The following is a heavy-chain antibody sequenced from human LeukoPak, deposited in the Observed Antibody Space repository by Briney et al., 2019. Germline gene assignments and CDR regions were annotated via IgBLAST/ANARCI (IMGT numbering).Heavy chain of an antibody. J-gene: IGHJ4*02. CDR1: GFTFDDYA. D-gene: IGHD3-16*01. CDR3: AKDIGGSSSGYYFDY. CDR2: VSWNSGSI. Sequence: GRSLRLSCAASGFTFDDYAMHWVRQAPGEGLEWVSGVSWNSGSIGYADSVKGRFTISRDNAKNSLYLQMNSLRAEDTALYYCAKDIGGSSSGYYFDYWGQGTLVTVSS. V-gene: IGHV3-9*01.